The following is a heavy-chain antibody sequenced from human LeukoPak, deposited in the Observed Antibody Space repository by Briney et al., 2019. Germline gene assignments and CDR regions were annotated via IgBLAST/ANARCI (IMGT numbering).Heavy chain of an antibody. CDR2: INPNSGGT. Sequence: ASVKVSCKASGYTFTSYSMHWVRQAPGQGLEWMGWINPNSGGTNYAQKFQGRVTMTRDTSISTAYMELSRLRSDDTAVCYCARYSYGPRYFDYWGQGTLVTVSS. CDR1: GYTFTSYS. J-gene: IGHJ4*02. D-gene: IGHD5-18*01. CDR3: ARYSYGPRYFDY. V-gene: IGHV1-2*02.